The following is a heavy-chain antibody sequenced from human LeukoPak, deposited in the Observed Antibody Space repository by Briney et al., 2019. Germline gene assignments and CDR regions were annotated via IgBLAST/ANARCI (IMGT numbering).Heavy chain of an antibody. D-gene: IGHD1-7*01. CDR2: ISGSGGDS. CDR3: ATDPWGNYRGFFDY. CDR1: GLPFSIYG. V-gene: IGHV3-23*01. J-gene: IGHJ4*02. Sequence: GGSLRLSCVASGLPFSIYGMAWVRQAPGKGLEWVSLISGSGGDSYYADSVKGRFTISRDNSKNTLYLQMNNVRADDTAVYFCATDPWGNYRGFFDYWGQGTLITVSS.